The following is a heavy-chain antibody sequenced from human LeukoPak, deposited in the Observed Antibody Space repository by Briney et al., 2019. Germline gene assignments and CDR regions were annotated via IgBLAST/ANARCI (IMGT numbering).Heavy chain of an antibody. CDR1: GYTFTSYG. V-gene: IGHV1-18*01. D-gene: IGHD3-22*01. J-gene: IGHJ3*02. Sequence: RASVKVSCKASGYTFTSYGISWVRQAPGQGLEWMGWIGAYNGNTNYAQKFQGRVTMTRDTSTSTVYMELSSLRSEDTAVYYCARDIYYDSSGYAFDIWGQGTMVTVFS. CDR2: IGAYNGNT. CDR3: ARDIYYDSSGYAFDI.